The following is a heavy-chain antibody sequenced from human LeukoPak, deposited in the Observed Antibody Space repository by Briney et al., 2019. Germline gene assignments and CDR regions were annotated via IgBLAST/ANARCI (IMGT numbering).Heavy chain of an antibody. CDR2: IYHSGST. D-gene: IGHD5-18*01. CDR1: GGSISSGGYS. J-gene: IGHJ4*02. CDR3: ASYSYGLYYFDY. V-gene: IGHV4-30-2*01. Sequence: PSQTLSLTCAVSGGSISSGGYSWSWIRQPPGKGLEWIGYIYHSGSTYYNPSLKSRVTISIDRSENQFSLKLSSVTAADTAVYYCASYSYGLYYFDYWGQGTLVTVSS.